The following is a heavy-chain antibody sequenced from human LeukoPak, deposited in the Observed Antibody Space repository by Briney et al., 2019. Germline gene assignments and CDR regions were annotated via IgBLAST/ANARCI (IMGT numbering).Heavy chain of an antibody. J-gene: IGHJ4*02. CDR1: GGSISSGSYY. V-gene: IGHV4-61*02. CDR3: ARDSRGGELRY. Sequence: SETLSLTCTVSGGSISSGSYYWSWIRQPAGKGLEWIGRIYTSGSTNYNPSLKSRVPRSVDTSKNQFSLKLSSVTAADTAVYYCARDSRGGELRYWGQGTLVTVSS. CDR2: IYTSGST. D-gene: IGHD1-26*01.